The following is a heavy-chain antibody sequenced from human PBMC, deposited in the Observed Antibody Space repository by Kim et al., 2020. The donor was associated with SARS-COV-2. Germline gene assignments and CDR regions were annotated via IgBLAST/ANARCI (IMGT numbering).Heavy chain of an antibody. D-gene: IGHD3-10*01. CDR3: ANGGPTMGRELNYVFDI. CDR2: ISGSGGST. Sequence: GGSLRLSCAASGFTFSSYAMSWVRQAPGKGLEWVSAISGSGGSTYYADSVKGRFTISRDNSKNTLYLQMNSLRAEDTAVYYCANGGPTMGRELNYVFDIWGQGTMVTVSS. J-gene: IGHJ3*02. CDR1: GFTFSSYA. V-gene: IGHV3-23*01.